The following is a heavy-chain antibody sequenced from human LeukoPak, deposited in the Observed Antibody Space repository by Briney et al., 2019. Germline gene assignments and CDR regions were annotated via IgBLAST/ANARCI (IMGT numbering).Heavy chain of an antibody. V-gene: IGHV4-38-2*01. CDR2: IYHSGST. CDR3: AHLGYCSGGSCPNFDY. CDR1: GYSISRGYY. J-gene: IGHJ4*02. D-gene: IGHD2-15*01. Sequence: SETLSLTCAVSGYSISRGYYWGWIRQPPGKGLEWIGTIYHSGSTYYNPSLKSRVTISVDTSKNQFSLKLSSVTAADTAVYYCAHLGYCSGGSCPNFDYWGQGTLVTVSS.